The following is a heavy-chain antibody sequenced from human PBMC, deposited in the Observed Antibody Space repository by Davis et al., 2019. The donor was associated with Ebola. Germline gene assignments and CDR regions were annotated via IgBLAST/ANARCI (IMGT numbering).Heavy chain of an antibody. CDR3: ARDGPYSSGDDAFDI. CDR1: GFTFSSYG. Sequence: GESLKISCAASGFTFSSYGMHWVRQAPGKGLEWVAVIWYDGSNKYYADSVKGRFTISRDNSKNTLYLQMNSLRAEDTAVYYCARDGPYSSGDDAFDIWGQGTMVTVSS. CDR2: IWYDGSNK. D-gene: IGHD6-19*01. J-gene: IGHJ3*02. V-gene: IGHV3-33*01.